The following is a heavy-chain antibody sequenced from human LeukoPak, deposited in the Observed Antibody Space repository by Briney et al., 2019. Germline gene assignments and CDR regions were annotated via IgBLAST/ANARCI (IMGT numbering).Heavy chain of an antibody. J-gene: IGHJ4*02. CDR2: ISWNSGSI. CDR3: AKDSYDILTGLDH. CDR1: GFTFDDYA. V-gene: IGHV3-9*01. Sequence: GGSLRPSCAASGFTFDDYAMHWVRQAPGKGLEWVSGISWNSGSIGYADSVKGRFTISRDNAKNSLNLQMNSLRAEDTALYYCAKDSYDILTGLDHWGQGTLVTVS. D-gene: IGHD3-9*01.